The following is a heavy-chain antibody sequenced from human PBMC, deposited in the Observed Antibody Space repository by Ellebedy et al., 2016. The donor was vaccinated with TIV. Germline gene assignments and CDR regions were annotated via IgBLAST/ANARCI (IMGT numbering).Heavy chain of an antibody. CDR2: IVGIGSTT. D-gene: IGHD1-26*01. J-gene: IGHJ3*01. CDR1: GFDFSAYS. V-gene: IGHV3-48*02. CDR3: ARRGNYLGDAFDV. Sequence: GESLKISXVASGFDFSAYSMNWVRQTPGKGLEWISYIVGIGSTTYYGDSVRGRFTISRDNAKNSLYLHMSSLRDEDTAVYYCARRGNYLGDAFDVWGQGTVVTVSS.